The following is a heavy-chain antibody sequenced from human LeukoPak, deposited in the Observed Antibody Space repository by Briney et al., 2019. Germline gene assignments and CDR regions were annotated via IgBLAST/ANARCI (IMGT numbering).Heavy chain of an antibody. CDR1: GFTVSSSY. CDR3: ARAAYGALDY. CDR2: IYSGGST. V-gene: IGHV3-53*01. Sequence: GGSLRLSCAASGFTVSSSYMSWVRQAPGKGLEWVSVIYSGGSTYYADSVKGRFTISRDNSKNTLYLQMNSLRAEDTAVYSCARAAYGALDYWGQGTLVTVSS. J-gene: IGHJ4*02. D-gene: IGHD2-21*01.